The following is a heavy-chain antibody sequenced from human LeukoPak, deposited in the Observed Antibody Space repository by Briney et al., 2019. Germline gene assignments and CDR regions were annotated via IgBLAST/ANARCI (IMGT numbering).Heavy chain of an antibody. Sequence: RSLRLSCTAYGFTFGDYAMSWVRQAPGKGLEWVGFIRSKAYGGTTEYAASVKGRFTISRDDSKIIAYLQMNSLKTEDTAVYYCTRIWFGESHFDYWGQGTLVTVSS. CDR2: IRSKAYGGTT. CDR1: GFTFGDYA. J-gene: IGHJ4*02. CDR3: TRIWFGESHFDY. V-gene: IGHV3-49*04. D-gene: IGHD3-10*01.